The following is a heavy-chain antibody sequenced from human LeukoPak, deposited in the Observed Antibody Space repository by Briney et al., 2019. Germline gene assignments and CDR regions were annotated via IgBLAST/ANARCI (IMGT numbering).Heavy chain of an antibody. V-gene: IGHV1-2*02. CDR3: ARDHYSSGWPFDY. J-gene: IGHJ4*02. Sequence: ASVKVSCKASGYTFTGYCIHWLRQAPGQGLEWMGWINPSSGGTDYQGRVTMTRDTSISTVYMDLSRLRSDDTAKYYCARDHYSSGWPFDYWGQGTLLTVSS. CDR2: INPSSGGT. CDR1: GYTFTGYC. D-gene: IGHD6-19*01.